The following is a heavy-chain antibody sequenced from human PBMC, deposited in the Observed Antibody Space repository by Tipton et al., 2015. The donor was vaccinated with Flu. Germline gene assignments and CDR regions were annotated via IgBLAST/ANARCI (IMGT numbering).Heavy chain of an antibody. CDR3: ASITMIRGNYYFGMDV. Sequence: TLSLTCAVSGYSISSGYYWGWIRQPPGRGLEWIGNIHRSGSTCYNPSLKSRVTISVDASKNQFSLKLSSVTAADTAVYYCASITMIRGNYYFGMDVWGQGTTVTVSS. CDR2: IHRSGST. V-gene: IGHV4-38-2*01. J-gene: IGHJ6*02. D-gene: IGHD3-10*01. CDR1: GYSISSGYY.